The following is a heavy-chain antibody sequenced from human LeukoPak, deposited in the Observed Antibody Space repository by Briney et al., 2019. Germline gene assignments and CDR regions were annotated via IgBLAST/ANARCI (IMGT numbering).Heavy chain of an antibody. J-gene: IGHJ4*02. D-gene: IGHD6-19*01. Sequence: SETLSLTCTVSGGSISSYYWSWIRQPPGKGLEWIGYIYYSGSTNYNPSLKSRVTISVDTSKNQFPLKLSSVTAADTAVYYCARVHGSGLDYWGQGTLVTVSS. CDR1: GGSISSYY. CDR2: IYYSGST. V-gene: IGHV4-59*01. CDR3: ARVHGSGLDY.